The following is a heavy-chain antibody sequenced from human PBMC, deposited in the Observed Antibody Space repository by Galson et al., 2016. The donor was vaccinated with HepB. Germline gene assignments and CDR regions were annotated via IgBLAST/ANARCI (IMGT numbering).Heavy chain of an antibody. CDR1: GYNYTTYW. V-gene: IGHV5-10-1*01. CDR2: IDPRDSYT. D-gene: IGHD2-15*01. Sequence: QSGAEVTKPGESLRISCKSSGYNYTTYWINWVRQMPGKGLEWMGRIDPRDSYTNYSPSFQGHVTISTDKSITTAYLHWSSLKASDSAMYYCAREGYCSGRSCHVTDYWGQGSLVTVSS. CDR3: AREGYCSGRSCHVTDY. J-gene: IGHJ4*02.